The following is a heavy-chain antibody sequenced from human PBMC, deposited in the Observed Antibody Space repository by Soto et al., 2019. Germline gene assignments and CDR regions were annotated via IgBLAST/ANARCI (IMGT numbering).Heavy chain of an antibody. J-gene: IGHJ5*02. Sequence: SETLSLTCTVSGGSISSGGYYWSWIRQHPGKGLEWIGYIYYSGSTYYIPSLKSRVTISVDTSKNQFSLKLSSVTAADTAVYYCARSGQFVLRYFDWSPNWFDPWGQGTLVTVSS. V-gene: IGHV4-31*03. CDR2: IYYSGST. CDR3: ARSGQFVLRYFDWSPNWFDP. D-gene: IGHD3-9*01. CDR1: GGSISSGGYY.